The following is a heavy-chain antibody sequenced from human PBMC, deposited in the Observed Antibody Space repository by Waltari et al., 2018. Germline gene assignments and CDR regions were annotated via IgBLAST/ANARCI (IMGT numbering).Heavy chain of an antibody. D-gene: IGHD5-12*01. CDR3: AKPKGGAAEWLRYGMDV. J-gene: IGHJ6*02. CDR2: ISGSGGST. CDR1: GFTFSSDA. V-gene: IGHV3-23*01. Sequence: EVQLLESGGGLVQPGGSLRLSCAASGFTFSSDAMSWVRQAPGKGLEWVSAISGSGGSTYYADSVKGRFTISRDNSKNTLYLQMNSLRAEDTAVYYCAKPKGGAAEWLRYGMDVWGQGTTVTVSS.